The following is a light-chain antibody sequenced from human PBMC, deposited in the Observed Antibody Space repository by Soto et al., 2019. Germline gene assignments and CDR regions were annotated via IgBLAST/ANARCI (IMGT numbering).Light chain of an antibody. Sequence: IQMTHSPSSLSASVGDRVTITFQASQNISNYLNWYQQKPGKAPKLLIYDASNLETGVPSRFSGSGSGTAFTFTISSLQPDDFATYYCQNYNSYSEEFGQGTKVDIK. V-gene: IGKV1-33*01. CDR1: QNISNY. J-gene: IGKJ1*01. CDR3: QNYNSYSEE. CDR2: DAS.